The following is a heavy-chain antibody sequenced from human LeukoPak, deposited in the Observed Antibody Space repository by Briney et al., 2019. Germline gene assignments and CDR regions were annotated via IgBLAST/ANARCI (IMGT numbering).Heavy chain of an antibody. CDR2: INTNTGNP. CDR3: ARGSRGWFDY. J-gene: IGHJ4*02. CDR1: GYTFTGYY. V-gene: IGHV7-4-1*02. Sequence: ASVKVSCKASGYTFTGYYMHWVRQAPGQGLEWMGWINTNTGNPTYAQGFIGRFVFSLDTSVSTAYLQISSLKAEDTAVYYCARGSRGWFDYWGQGTLVTVSS. D-gene: IGHD3-10*01.